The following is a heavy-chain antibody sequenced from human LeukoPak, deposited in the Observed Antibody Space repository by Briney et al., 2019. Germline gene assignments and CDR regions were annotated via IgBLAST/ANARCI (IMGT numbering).Heavy chain of an antibody. CDR3: AKGGKWDVTPFDY. J-gene: IGHJ4*02. Sequence: GGSLRLSCAASGFTFSSYAMSWVRQAPGKGLEWVSGTTGSGDSTYYADSVKGRFTISRSNSKNTLYLQVNSLRAEDTAVYYCAKGGKWDVTPFDYWGQGTLVTVSS. CDR1: GFTFSSYA. D-gene: IGHD1-26*01. V-gene: IGHV3-23*01. CDR2: TTGSGDST.